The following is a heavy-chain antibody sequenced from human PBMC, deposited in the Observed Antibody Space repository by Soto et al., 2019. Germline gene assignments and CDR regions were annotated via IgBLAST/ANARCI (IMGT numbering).Heavy chain of an antibody. Sequence: PGGSLRLSCSASGFTFSYYGIHWVRQAPGKGLEYVAAINNNGGSTYYTDSVKGRFTISRDNSKNTLYLQMTSLRAEDTAVYYCVKDVQSTSLSSYWGQGTLVTVSS. J-gene: IGHJ4*02. CDR2: INNNGGST. CDR1: GFTFSYYG. D-gene: IGHD2-2*01. V-gene: IGHV3-64D*08. CDR3: VKDVQSTSLSSY.